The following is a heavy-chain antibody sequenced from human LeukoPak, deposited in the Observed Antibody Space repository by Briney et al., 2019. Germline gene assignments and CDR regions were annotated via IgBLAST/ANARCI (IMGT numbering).Heavy chain of an antibody. Sequence: SETLSLTCTVSGGSISTYFWSWIRRPPGKGLEWIGYIYYSGSTNYNPSLKSRVTISLDTSKNQFSLKLSSVTAADTAVYYCARDHGSGYYPYYYYYYMDVWGKGTTVTVSS. J-gene: IGHJ6*03. CDR3: ARDHGSGYYPYYYYYYMDV. CDR2: IYYSGST. V-gene: IGHV4-59*12. CDR1: GGSISTYF. D-gene: IGHD3-3*01.